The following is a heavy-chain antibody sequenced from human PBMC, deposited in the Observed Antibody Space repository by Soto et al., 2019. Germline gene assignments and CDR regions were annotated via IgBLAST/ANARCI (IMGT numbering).Heavy chain of an antibody. CDR2: ISYDGSNK. V-gene: IGHV3-30-3*01. J-gene: IGHJ6*02. D-gene: IGHD2-15*01. CDR3: ARARCSGGSCYFPSPVVLGYYYYGMDV. CDR1: GFTFSSYA. Sequence: QVQLVESGGGVVQPGRSLRLSCAASGFTFSSYAMHWVRQAPGKGLEWVAVISYDGSNKYYADSVKGRFTISRDNSKNTLYLQMNSLRAEDTAVYYCARARCSGGSCYFPSPVVLGYYYYGMDVWGQGTTVTVSS.